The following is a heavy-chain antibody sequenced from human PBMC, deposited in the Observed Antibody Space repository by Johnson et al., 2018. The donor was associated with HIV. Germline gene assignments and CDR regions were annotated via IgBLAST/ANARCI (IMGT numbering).Heavy chain of an antibody. D-gene: IGHD3-10*01. J-gene: IGHJ3*02. CDR3: VGGDGSSGDAFDM. CDR2: ISSSGRTI. Sequence: VQLVESGGGVVQPGRSLRLSCAASGFTFSDCYMSWIRQGPGGGLECIAYISSSGRTIYYADSVKGRFTISRDNAQNTLYLQMNSLRVDETAVYYCVGGDGSSGDAFDMWGQGTMGTVFS. CDR1: GFTFSDCY. V-gene: IGHV3-11*04.